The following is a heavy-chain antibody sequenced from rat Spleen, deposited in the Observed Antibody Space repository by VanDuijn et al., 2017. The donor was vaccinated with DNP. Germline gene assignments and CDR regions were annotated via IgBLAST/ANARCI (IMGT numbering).Heavy chain of an antibody. CDR1: GFNFNDYW. V-gene: IGHV4-2*01. Sequence: EVKLVESGGGLVQPGRSLKLSCAASGFNFNDYWMGWVRQAPGKGLEWIGAINKESGTIIYSPSLKDKFAISRDNAQNTLYLQMNKLGSEDTAIYHCAKGPNYGGWSDYFDYWGQGVMVTVSS. CDR3: AKGPNYGGWSDYFDY. J-gene: IGHJ2*01. D-gene: IGHD1-11*01. CDR2: INKESGTI.